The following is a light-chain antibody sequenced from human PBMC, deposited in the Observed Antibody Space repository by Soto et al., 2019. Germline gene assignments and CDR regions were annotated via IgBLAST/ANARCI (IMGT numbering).Light chain of an antibody. J-gene: IGKJ3*01. CDR1: QSVSSSY. CDR2: GAS. Sequence: PGERATLSCRASQSVSSSYLAWYQQKPGQAPRLLIYGASSRATGIPDRFSGSGSGTDFTITISRLEPEDFAVYYCQQYVSSPPYTFGPGTKVDIK. V-gene: IGKV3-20*01. CDR3: QQYVSSPPYT.